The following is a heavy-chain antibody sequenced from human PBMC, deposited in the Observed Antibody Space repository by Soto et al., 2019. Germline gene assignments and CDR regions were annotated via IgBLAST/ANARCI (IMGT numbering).Heavy chain of an antibody. D-gene: IGHD1-26*01. Sequence: GSLRLSCAASVVTFSSYEMKGVRQAPGRGLEWVSYISSSGRTMYYADSVKGRFTISRDNARNSLYLQMNSLRAEDTAVYYCAREVGASGGVDAFDIWGQGTMVTVSS. CDR1: VVTFSSYE. CDR3: AREVGASGGVDAFDI. V-gene: IGHV3-48*03. CDR2: ISSSGRTM. J-gene: IGHJ3*02.